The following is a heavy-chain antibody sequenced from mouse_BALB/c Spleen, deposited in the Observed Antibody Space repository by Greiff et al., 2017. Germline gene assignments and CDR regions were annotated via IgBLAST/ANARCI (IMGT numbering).Heavy chain of an antibody. Sequence: EVKLMESGGGLVKPGGSLKLSCAASGFTFSSYAMSWVRQTPEKRLEWVASISSGGSTYYPDSVKGRFTISRDNARNILYLQMSSLRSEDTAMYYCARGQPYGIFAYWGQGTLVTVSA. CDR3: ARGQPYGIFAY. V-gene: IGHV5-6-5*01. CDR2: ISSGGST. J-gene: IGHJ3*01. D-gene: IGHD2-10*02. CDR1: GFTFSSYA.